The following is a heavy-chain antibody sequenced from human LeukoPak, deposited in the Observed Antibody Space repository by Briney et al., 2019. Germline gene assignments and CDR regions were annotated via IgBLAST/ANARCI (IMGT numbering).Heavy chain of an antibody. Sequence: ASVKVSCKASGYTFTSYGISWVRQAPGQGLEWMGWISAYNGNTNYAQKLQGRVTMTTDTSTSTAYMELRSLRSDDTAVYYCARDPVRLELRLENAFDIWGQGTMVTVSS. CDR3: ARDPVRLELRLENAFDI. CDR1: GYTFTSYG. J-gene: IGHJ3*02. CDR2: ISAYNGNT. D-gene: IGHD1-7*01. V-gene: IGHV1-18*01.